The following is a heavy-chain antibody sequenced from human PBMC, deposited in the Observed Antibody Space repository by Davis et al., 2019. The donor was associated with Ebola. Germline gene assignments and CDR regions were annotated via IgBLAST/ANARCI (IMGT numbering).Heavy chain of an antibody. J-gene: IGHJ4*02. CDR2: ISTYNGNT. Sequence: ASVKVSCKASGYTFTSYGISWVRQAPGQGLEWMGWISTYNGNTNYAQKLQGRVTMTTDTSTSTAYMELRSLRSDDTAVYYCARNDYGDYYFDYWGQGTLVTVSS. CDR3: ARNDYGDYYFDY. V-gene: IGHV1-18*01. CDR1: GYTFTSYG. D-gene: IGHD4-17*01.